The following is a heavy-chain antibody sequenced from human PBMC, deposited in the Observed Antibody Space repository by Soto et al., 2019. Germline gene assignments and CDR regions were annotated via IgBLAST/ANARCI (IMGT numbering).Heavy chain of an antibody. CDR1: GGSISSYY. J-gene: IGHJ4*02. CDR3: VYYYDSSGYLY. CDR2: IYYSGST. Sequence: SETLSLTCTVSGGSISSYYWSWIRQPPGKGLEWIGYIYYSGSTNYNPSLKSRVTISVDTSKNQFSLKLSSVTAADTAVYYCVYYYDSSGYLYWGQGTLVTSPQ. D-gene: IGHD3-22*01. V-gene: IGHV4-59*01.